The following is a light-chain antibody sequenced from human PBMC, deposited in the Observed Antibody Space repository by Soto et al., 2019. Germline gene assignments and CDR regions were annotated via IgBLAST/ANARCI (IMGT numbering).Light chain of an antibody. CDR1: QGINSL. Sequence: DLQMTQSPSSVSASVGDRVTITCRASQGINSLLAWYQQKPGKAPKLLIYAVSSLQSGVPSRFSGSGSRTDFTLTISSLRPEDGATYYCHQANSCPRTFGGGTTVEIK. J-gene: IGKJ4*01. V-gene: IGKV1-12*01. CDR2: AVS. CDR3: HQANSCPRT.